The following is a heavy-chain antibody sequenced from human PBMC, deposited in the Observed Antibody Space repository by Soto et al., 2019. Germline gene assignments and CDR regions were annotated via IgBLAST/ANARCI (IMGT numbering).Heavy chain of an antibody. Sequence: ASVKVSCKASGGTFSSYTISWVRQAPGQGLEWMGRIIPILGIANYAQKFQGRVTITANTSISTAYMELSSLRSEDTAVYYCARDCSGGSCYSGYAFDIWGQGTMVTVSS. CDR3: ARDCSGGSCYSGYAFDI. J-gene: IGHJ3*02. V-gene: IGHV1-69*04. CDR1: GGTFSSYT. D-gene: IGHD2-15*01. CDR2: IIPILGIA.